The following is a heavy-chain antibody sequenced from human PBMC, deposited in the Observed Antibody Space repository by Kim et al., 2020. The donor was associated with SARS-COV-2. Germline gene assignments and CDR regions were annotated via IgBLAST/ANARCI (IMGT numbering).Heavy chain of an antibody. Sequence: NDNPSLKRRVTISVDTSKNQFSLKLSSVTAADTAVYYCARGLKLARPYDVWGQGTTVTVSS. V-gene: IGHV4-34*01. J-gene: IGHJ6*02. CDR3: ARGLKLARPYDV. D-gene: IGHD6-6*01.